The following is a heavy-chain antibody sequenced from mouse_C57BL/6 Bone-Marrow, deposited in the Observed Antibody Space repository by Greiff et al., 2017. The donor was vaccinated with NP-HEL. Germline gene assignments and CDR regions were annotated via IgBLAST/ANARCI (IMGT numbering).Heavy chain of an antibody. CDR3: ARRGYGNYDWFAY. Sequence: QVQLQQPGAELVMPGASVKLSCKASGYTFTSYWMHWVKQRPGQGLEWIGEIDPSDSYTNYNQKFKGKSTLTVDKSSSTAYMQLSSLTSEDSAVYYCARRGYGNYDWFAYWGQGTLVTVSA. V-gene: IGHV1-69*01. D-gene: IGHD2-1*01. CDR1: GYTFTSYW. J-gene: IGHJ3*01. CDR2: IDPSDSYT.